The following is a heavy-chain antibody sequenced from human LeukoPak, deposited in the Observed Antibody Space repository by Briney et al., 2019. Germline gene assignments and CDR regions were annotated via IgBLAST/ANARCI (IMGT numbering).Heavy chain of an antibody. Sequence: SQTLSLTCAISGDSVSSNSAAWTWIGQSPSRGLEWLGRTYYRSKWYNDYAVSVKSRITINPDTSKNQFSLQLNSVTPEDTAVYYCATATETYYDFWSGYPTGDYYYGMDVWGQGTTVTVSS. CDR3: ATATETYYDFWSGYPTGDYYYGMDV. D-gene: IGHD3-3*01. CDR2: TYYRSKWYN. J-gene: IGHJ6*02. CDR1: GDSVSSNSAA. V-gene: IGHV6-1*01.